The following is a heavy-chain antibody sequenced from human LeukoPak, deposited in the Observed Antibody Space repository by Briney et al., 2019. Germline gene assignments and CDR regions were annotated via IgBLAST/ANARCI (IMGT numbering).Heavy chain of an antibody. CDR2: FDPEDGET. V-gene: IGHV1-24*01. J-gene: IGHJ6*03. D-gene: IGHD3-9*01. CDR1: GYTLTELS. CDR3: ARQGVLRYFDWLLPNYYYYYMDV. Sequence: ASVKVSCKVSGYTLTELSMHWVRQAPGKGLEWMGGFDPEDGETIYAQKFQGRVTMTRDTSISTAYMELSRLRSDDTAVYYCARQGVLRYFDWLLPNYYYYYMDVWGKGTTVTISS.